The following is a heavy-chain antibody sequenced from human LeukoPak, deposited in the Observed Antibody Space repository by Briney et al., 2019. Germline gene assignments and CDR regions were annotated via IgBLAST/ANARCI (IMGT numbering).Heavy chain of an antibody. V-gene: IGHV3-23*01. D-gene: IGHD6-19*01. J-gene: IGHJ6*03. CDR3: TKELHVAVAVADYYYFYMDV. CDR2: INGGGNTT. Sequence: GGALRLSCAASGFAFSSFAMGWVRQSPGKGLEWLSTINGGGNTTFYSDSVKGRFTISRDNSKNTLYLHMDSLRPDDTATYYCTKELHVAVAVADYYYFYMDVWGRGTAVTV. CDR1: GFAFSSFA.